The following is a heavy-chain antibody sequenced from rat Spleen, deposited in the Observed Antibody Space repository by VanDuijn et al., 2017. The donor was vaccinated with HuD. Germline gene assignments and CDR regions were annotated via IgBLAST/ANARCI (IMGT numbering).Heavy chain of an antibody. CDR1: GFTYSNYV. CDR2: ISYDGGST. J-gene: IGHJ4*01. D-gene: IGHD1-10*01. Sequence: EVQLVESGGGLVQPGRSLKLSCAASGFTYSNYVMAWVRQAPTKGLEWVASISYDGGSTYYRDSVKGRFTISRDYAKSTLYLQMDSLRSEDTATYYCTTGGTTLYVMDVWGQGASVTVSS. V-gene: IGHV5-20*01. CDR3: TTGGTTLYVMDV.